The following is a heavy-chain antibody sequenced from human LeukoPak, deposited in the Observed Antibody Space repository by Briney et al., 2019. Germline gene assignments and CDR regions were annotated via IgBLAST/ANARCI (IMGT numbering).Heavy chain of an antibody. J-gene: IGHJ4*02. CDR1: GYTLTEVS. V-gene: IGHV1-24*01. Sequence: APVKVSCKISGYTLTEVSMDGVRQAPGTGLEWRGGFDPADGEPIYAQKFQGRVTMSEDTSTDTAYMDLSCRRSEDTAVYYCATEVVGYGDVHYFDSWGQGTLVTVSS. CDR3: ATEVVGYGDVHYFDS. D-gene: IGHD4-17*01. CDR2: FDPADGEP.